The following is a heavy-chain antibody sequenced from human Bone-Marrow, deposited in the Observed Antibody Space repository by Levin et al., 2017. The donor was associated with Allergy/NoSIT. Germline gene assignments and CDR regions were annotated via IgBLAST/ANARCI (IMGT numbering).Heavy chain of an antibody. CDR2: ISSSGDST. CDR1: GFTFRSYA. CDR3: AKHRGGFEY. V-gene: IGHV3-23*01. J-gene: IGHJ4*02. D-gene: IGHD1-14*01. Sequence: GGSLRLSCAASGFTFRSYAMSWVRQAPGKGLEWVSAISSSGDSTYYADSVKGRFTISRDNSKNTLYLQMNSLRAEDTAVYYCAKHRGGFEYWGQGTLVTVSS.